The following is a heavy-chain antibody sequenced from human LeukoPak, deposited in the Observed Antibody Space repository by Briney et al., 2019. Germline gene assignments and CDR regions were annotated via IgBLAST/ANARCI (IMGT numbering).Heavy chain of an antibody. CDR2: IYYSGST. CDR1: GGSISSYY. CDR3: ARSPAVFEVGPARGYFDY. D-gene: IGHD3-3*01. Sequence: PSETLSLTCTVSGGSISSYYWSWIRQPPGKGLEWIGYIYYSGSTNYNPSLKSRVTISVDTSKNQFSLKLSSVTAAGTAVYYCARSPAVFEVGPARGYFDYWGQGTLVTVSS. V-gene: IGHV4-59*08. J-gene: IGHJ4*02.